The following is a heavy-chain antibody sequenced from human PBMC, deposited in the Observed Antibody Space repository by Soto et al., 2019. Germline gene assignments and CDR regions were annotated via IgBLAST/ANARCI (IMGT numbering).Heavy chain of an antibody. CDR3: ARGRGTYDYVWGSYRYGAFDI. V-gene: IGHV4-4*07. J-gene: IGHJ3*02. CDR2: IYTSGST. Sequence: QVQLQESGPGLVKPSETLSLTCTVSGGSISSYYWSWIRQPAGKGLEWIGRIYTSGSTNYNPSLKSRVTMSVDTSKNQFSLKLSSVTAADTAVYYCARGRGTYDYVWGSYRYGAFDIWGQGTMVTVSS. D-gene: IGHD3-16*02. CDR1: GGSISSYY.